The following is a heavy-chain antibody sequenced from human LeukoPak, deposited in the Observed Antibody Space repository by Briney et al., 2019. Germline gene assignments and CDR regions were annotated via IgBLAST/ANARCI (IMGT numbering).Heavy chain of an antibody. CDR2: ISYDGNNK. CDR1: GFTFSSYA. Sequence: PGGSLGLSCAASGFTFSSYAMHWVRQAPGKGLEWVAIISYDGNNKYYADSVKGRFTISRDNSKNTLSLQMNSLRAEDTAVYYCATDYSDSSGEAGYFDYWGQGTLVTVSS. CDR3: ATDYSDSSGEAGYFDY. V-gene: IGHV3-30-3*01. D-gene: IGHD3-22*01. J-gene: IGHJ4*02.